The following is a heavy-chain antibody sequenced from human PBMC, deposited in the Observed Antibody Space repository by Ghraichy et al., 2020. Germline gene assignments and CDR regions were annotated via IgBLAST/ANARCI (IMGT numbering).Heavy chain of an antibody. CDR2: IYYSGST. V-gene: IGHV4-59*08. CDR3: ARQDGYNSGYFDY. CDR1: GGSISSYY. J-gene: IGHJ4*02. Sequence: SETLSLTCTVSGGSISSYYWSWIRQPPGKGLEWIGYIYYSGSTNYNPSLKSRVTISVDTSKNQFSLKLSSVTAADTAVYYCARQDGYNSGYFDYWGQGTLVTVSS. D-gene: IGHD5-24*01.